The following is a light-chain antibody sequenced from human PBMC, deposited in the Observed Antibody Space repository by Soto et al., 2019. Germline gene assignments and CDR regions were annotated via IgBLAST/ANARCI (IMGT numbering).Light chain of an antibody. CDR1: SSDVGSYNL. Sequence: QSVLTQPASVSGSPGQSITISCTGTSSDVGSYNLVSWYQQHPGKAPKLMIYEGSKRPSGVSNRFSGSKSGNTAPLTISGLQAEDEADYYCCSYAGSSSVVFGGGTKVTVL. CDR3: CSYAGSSSVV. V-gene: IGLV2-23*01. CDR2: EGS. J-gene: IGLJ2*01.